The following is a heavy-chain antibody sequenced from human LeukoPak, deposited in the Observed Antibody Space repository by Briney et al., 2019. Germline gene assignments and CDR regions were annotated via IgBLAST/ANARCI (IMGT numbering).Heavy chain of an antibody. Sequence: GGSLRVSCAAPGFTFSTYPMIWVRQAPGKGPEGVSSISNSGDRTYYADSVRGRFTTSRDNSKNTLYLQMNSLRVEDTAVYYCAKVMTTAQYYWYGMDVWGPGTTVAFSS. J-gene: IGHJ6*02. CDR2: ISNSGDRT. D-gene: IGHD2-8*01. V-gene: IGHV3-23*01. CDR3: AKVMTTAQYYWYGMDV. CDR1: GFTFSTYP.